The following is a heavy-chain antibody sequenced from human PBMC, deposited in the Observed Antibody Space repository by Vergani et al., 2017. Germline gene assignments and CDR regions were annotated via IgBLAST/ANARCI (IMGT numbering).Heavy chain of an antibody. Sequence: QVQLQESGPGLVKPSQTLSLTCTVSGGSISSGSYYWSWIRQPPGKGLEWIGEINHSGVSNYNPSLKSRVTISVDTSKNQFSLKLSSVIAADTALYYCARYGETYYYDSSGYAFDYWGQGTLVTVSS. CDR2: INHSGVS. V-gene: IGHV4-39*01. CDR1: GGSISSGSYY. J-gene: IGHJ4*02. D-gene: IGHD3-22*01. CDR3: ARYGETYYYDSSGYAFDY.